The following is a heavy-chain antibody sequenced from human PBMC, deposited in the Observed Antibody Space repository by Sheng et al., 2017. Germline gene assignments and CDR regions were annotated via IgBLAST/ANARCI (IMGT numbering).Heavy chain of an antibody. Sequence: QVQLVQSGAEVKKPGASVKVPCKASGFTFTSYGFTWVRQAPGQGLEWMGWISANNGDTHYAQKVQDRVTLTTDTSTTTAYMELRSLSSDDTAVYYCARKPHQGALDIWGQGIVVTVSS. V-gene: IGHV1-18*04. J-gene: IGHJ3*02. CDR3: ARKPHQGALDI. CDR2: ISANNGDT. CDR1: GFTFTSYG.